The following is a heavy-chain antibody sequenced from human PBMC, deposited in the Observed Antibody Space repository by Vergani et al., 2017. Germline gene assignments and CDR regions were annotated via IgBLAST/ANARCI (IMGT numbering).Heavy chain of an antibody. V-gene: IGHV1-69*04. D-gene: IGHD5-18*01. CDR3: AREKAIQLWSGMDV. CDR1: GGTFSSYA. J-gene: IGHJ6*02. Sequence: QVQLVQSGAEVKKPGSSVKVSCKASGGTFSSYAISWVRQAPRQGLEWMGRIIPILGIANYAQKFQGRVTITANKSTSTAYMELSSLRSEDTAVYYCAREKAIQLWSGMDVWGQGTTVTVSS. CDR2: IIPILGIA.